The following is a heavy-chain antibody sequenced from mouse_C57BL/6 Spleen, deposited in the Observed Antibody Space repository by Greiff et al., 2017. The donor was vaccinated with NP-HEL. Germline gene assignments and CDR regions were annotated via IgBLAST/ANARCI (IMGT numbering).Heavy chain of an antibody. CDR1: GYTFTTYP. CDR2: FHPYNDDT. V-gene: IGHV1-47*01. D-gene: IGHD1-1*01. Sequence: QVQLQQSGAELVKPGASVKMSCKASGYTFTTYPIEWMKQNHGKSLEWIGNFHPYNDDTKYNEKFKGKATLTVEKSSSTVYLELSRLTSDDSAVYYCARGYGSSYGSYWYFDVGGTGTTVTVSS. J-gene: IGHJ1*03. CDR3: ARGYGSSYGSYWYFDV.